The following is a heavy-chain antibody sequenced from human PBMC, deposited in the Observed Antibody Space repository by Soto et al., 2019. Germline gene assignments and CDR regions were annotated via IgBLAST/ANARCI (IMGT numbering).Heavy chain of an antibody. CDR3: TRDFTWSEVY. CDR1: GFTYSNYA. D-gene: IGHD3-3*01. J-gene: IGHJ4*02. Sequence: GGSLRLSCAASGFTYSNYAMNSVRQAPEKGLEWVAYISASSSSIYYADSVKGRFTLSRDNAKNSLYLQTNSLRDEDTAVYYCTRDFTWSEVYWGQGVQVTVAS. V-gene: IGHV3-48*02. CDR2: ISASSSSI.